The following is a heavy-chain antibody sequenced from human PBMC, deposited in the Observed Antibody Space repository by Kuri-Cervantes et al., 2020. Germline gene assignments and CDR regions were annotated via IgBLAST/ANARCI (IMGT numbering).Heavy chain of an antibody. CDR2: IKQDGSEK. CDR1: GFTFSSYW. Sequence: GGSLRLSCAASGFTFSSYWMGWVRQAPGKGLEWVANIKQDGSEKYYVDSVKGRFTISRDNANNSLYLQMNSLGAEDMAMYYCARGPSSGWQKSAEYFHYWGQGILVTVSS. V-gene: IGHV3-7*01. CDR3: ARGPSSGWQKSAEYFHY. D-gene: IGHD6-19*01. J-gene: IGHJ1*01.